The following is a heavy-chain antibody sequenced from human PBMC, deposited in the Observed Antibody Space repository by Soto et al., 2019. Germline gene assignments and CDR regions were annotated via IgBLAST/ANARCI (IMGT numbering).Heavy chain of an antibody. D-gene: IGHD4-17*01. Sequence: EVQLLESGGGLVQPGGSLRLSCAASGLTFSSYAMNWVRQAPGKGLEWVSDISGSGGSTNYADSVKGRFTISRDNSKNTLYLQMNTLRAEDTAVYYCAKGCETTVTTCWYFDLWGRGTLVTVSS. CDR1: GLTFSSYA. V-gene: IGHV3-23*01. CDR3: AKGCETTVTTCWYFDL. CDR2: ISGSGGST. J-gene: IGHJ2*01.